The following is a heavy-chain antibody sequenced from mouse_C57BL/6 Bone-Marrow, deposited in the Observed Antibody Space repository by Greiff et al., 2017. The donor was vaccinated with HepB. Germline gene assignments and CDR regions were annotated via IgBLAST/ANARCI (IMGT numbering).Heavy chain of an antibody. CDR2: INPSTGGT. Sequence: VQLQQSGPELVKPGASVKISCKASGYAFTGYYMNWVKQSPEKSLEWIGEINPSTGGTTYNQKFKAKATLTVDKSSSTAYMQLKGLTSEDSAVYYCATPHYYDNPWFDYWGQGTLVTISA. CDR1: GYAFTGYY. CDR3: ATPHYYDNPWFDY. V-gene: IGHV1-42*01. J-gene: IGHJ3*01. D-gene: IGHD1-2*01.